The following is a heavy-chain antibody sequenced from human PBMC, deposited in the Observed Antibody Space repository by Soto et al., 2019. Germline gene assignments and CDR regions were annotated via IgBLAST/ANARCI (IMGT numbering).Heavy chain of an antibody. Sequence: VQLVESGGGLVQPGGSLRLSCAASGFIFSSYSMNRVRQAPGKGLELVSNVRSTSNNIYYADSVKGRFTISRDNAKNSLYLKMSSLRDEDTAVYYCARYWGRGSDSFDYWGQGTLVTVSS. CDR2: VRSTSNNI. D-gene: IGHD3-16*01. V-gene: IGHV3-48*02. CDR1: GFIFSSYS. CDR3: ARYWGRGSDSFDY. J-gene: IGHJ4*02.